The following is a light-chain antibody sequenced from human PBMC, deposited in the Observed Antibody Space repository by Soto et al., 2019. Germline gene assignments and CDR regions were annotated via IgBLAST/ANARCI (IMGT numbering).Light chain of an antibody. CDR2: SNN. V-gene: IGLV1-47*02. Sequence: QSVLTQPPSASGTPGQRVTISCYGSSSNIGSNYVYWYQQLPGTAPKLLIYSNNQRPSGVPDRFSGSKSGTSASLAISGLRSEDEADYYCAAWDDSLSGLVVFGGGTKLTVL. CDR1: SSNIGSNY. CDR3: AAWDDSLSGLVV. J-gene: IGLJ2*01.